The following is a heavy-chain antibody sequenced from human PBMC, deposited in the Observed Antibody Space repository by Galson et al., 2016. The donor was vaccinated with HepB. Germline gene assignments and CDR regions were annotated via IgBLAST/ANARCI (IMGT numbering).Heavy chain of an antibody. CDR2: IFSNDET. V-gene: IGHV2-26*01. CDR1: GFSLSNAAMG. D-gene: IGHD1-26*01. Sequence: PALVKPTQTLTLTCIVSGFSLSNAAMGVSWIRQPPGKALEWLAHIFSNDETSYNTSLKTRLAISQDTSKSQVVLTMTNMDPGDTATYFCARLVGAVDCWGRGTLVTISS. J-gene: IGHJ4*02. CDR3: ARLVGAVDC.